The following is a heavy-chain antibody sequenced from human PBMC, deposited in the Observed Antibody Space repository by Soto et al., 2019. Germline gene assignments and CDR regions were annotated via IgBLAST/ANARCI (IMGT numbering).Heavy chain of an antibody. CDR1: GGSISSYY. CDR2: IYHSGST. J-gene: IGHJ4*02. D-gene: IGHD3-10*01. Sequence: SETLSLTCTVSGGSISSYYWSWIRQPPGKGLEWIGKIYHSGSTNYNPSLKSRVTISVDKSKNQFSLKLSSVTAADTAVYYCARVYMVRGTIIRYFDYWGQGTLVTVSS. V-gene: IGHV4-59*12. CDR3: ARVYMVRGTIIRYFDY.